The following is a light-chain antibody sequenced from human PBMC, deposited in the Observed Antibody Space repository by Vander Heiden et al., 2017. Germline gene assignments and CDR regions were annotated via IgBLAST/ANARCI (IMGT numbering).Light chain of an antibody. CDR3: QQDGNRPLT. J-gene: IGKJ4*01. CDR1: QSVSSY. V-gene: IGKV3-11*01. Sequence: VFTQSPATLSFSPGERATLSCRASQSVSSYLDWYQQKPGQAPRLLILDASNRDTGIPARFSGSGSGTDVTLTISSLEPEDFAIYHCQQDGNRPLTFGGGTKVEIK. CDR2: DAS.